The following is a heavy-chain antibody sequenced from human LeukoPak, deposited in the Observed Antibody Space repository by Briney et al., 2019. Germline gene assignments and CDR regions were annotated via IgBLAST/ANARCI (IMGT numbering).Heavy chain of an antibody. CDR2: ISSSSSYI. CDR3: ARRDGYIGSYFDY. D-gene: IGHD5-24*01. V-gene: IGHV3-21*01. CDR1: GFTFSSYS. J-gene: IGHJ4*02. Sequence: PGGSLRLSCAASGFTFSSYSMNWVRQAPGKGLEWVSSISSSSSYIYYADSVKGRFTISRDNAKNSLYLQMNSLRAEDTAVYYCARRDGYIGSYFDYWGQGTLVTVSS.